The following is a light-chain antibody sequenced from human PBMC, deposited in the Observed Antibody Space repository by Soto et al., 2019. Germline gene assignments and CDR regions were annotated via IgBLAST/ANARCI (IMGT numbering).Light chain of an antibody. J-gene: IGKJ5*01. Sequence: DKQMTRSPSSRSASVGDSVTITGQASQDITNYLNWYQQKPGKAAHLLIYGASNLETGVPSRFSGSGSGTDFTFTISSLQAEDIGTDFCQQYDSVFTVGQVTRLEIK. CDR2: GAS. CDR3: QQYDSVFT. V-gene: IGKV1-33*01. CDR1: QDITNY.